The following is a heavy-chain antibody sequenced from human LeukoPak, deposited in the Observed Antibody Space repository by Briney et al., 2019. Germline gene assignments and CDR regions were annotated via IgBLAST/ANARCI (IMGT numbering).Heavy chain of an antibody. Sequence: GGSLRLSCAASGFTFSRFTMNWVRQAPGKGLEWVSSITSTSSYIYYADSVKGRLTISRDNAKKSLYLQMNSLRTEDTAVYYCARALFVEDYDVDHWGPGTLVTVSS. V-gene: IGHV3-21*01. CDR3: ARALFVEDYDVDH. CDR1: GFTFSRFT. CDR2: ITSTSSYI. J-gene: IGHJ4*02. D-gene: IGHD4-17*01.